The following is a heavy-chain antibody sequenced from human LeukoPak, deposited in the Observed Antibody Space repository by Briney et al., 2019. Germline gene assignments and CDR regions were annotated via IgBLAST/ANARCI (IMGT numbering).Heavy chain of an antibody. J-gene: IGHJ6*03. D-gene: IGHD1-7*01. CDR3: ATCITGTTSNYYYMDV. Sequence: GGSLRLSCAASGFTFSDYYMSWIRQAPGKGLEWVSYISSSGSTIYYADSVKGRFTISRGNAKNSLYLQMNSLRAEDTAVYYCATCITGTTSNYYYMDVWGKGTTVTVSS. CDR1: GFTFSDYY. V-gene: IGHV3-11*04. CDR2: ISSSGSTI.